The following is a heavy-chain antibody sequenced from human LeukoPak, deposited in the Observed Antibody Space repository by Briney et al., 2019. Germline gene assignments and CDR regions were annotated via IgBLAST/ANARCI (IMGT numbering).Heavy chain of an antibody. Sequence: GGSLRLSCAASGFTFSTYAMSWVRQAPGKGLEWVSAISGSGGSTFYADSVKGRFTISRDNAKNTLYLQMNSLRSDDTAVYYCARVEDSSEYYFDYWGQGTLVTVSS. CDR1: GFTFSTYA. CDR3: ARVEDSSEYYFDY. V-gene: IGHV3-23*01. CDR2: ISGSGGST. J-gene: IGHJ4*02. D-gene: IGHD6-25*01.